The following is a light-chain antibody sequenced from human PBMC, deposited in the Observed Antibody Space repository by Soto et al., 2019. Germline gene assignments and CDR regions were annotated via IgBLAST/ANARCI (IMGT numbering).Light chain of an antibody. CDR2: DVS. V-gene: IGLV2-14*03. CDR1: SSDVGGYNY. Sequence: QPASVSGSPGQSITISCTGTSSDVGGYNYVSWYQQHPGKAPKLMIYDVSNRPSGVSNRFSGSKSGNTASLTISGLQAEDEADYYCSSYTSRSTLVVFGGGTKVTVL. J-gene: IGLJ2*01. CDR3: SSYTSRSTLVV.